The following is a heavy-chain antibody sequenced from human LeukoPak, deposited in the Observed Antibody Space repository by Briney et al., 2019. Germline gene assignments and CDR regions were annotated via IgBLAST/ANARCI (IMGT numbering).Heavy chain of an antibody. V-gene: IGHV1-24*01. Sequence: ASVKVSCKVSGYTLTELSMHWVRQGPGKGLEWMGGFDPEDAETIYAQKFQGRVTLTEDTSTDTAYMELSSLRSEDTAVYYCAIEGSKSRYFDWLQTWGQGTLVTVPS. CDR1: GYTLTELS. J-gene: IGHJ5*02. D-gene: IGHD3-9*01. CDR3: AIEGSKSRYFDWLQT. CDR2: FDPEDAET.